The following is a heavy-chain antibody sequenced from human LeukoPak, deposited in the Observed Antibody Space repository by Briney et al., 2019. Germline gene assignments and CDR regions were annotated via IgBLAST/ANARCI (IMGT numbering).Heavy chain of an antibody. D-gene: IGHD1-26*01. V-gene: IGHV3-30*02. CDR2: LRYDGSNK. Sequence: GGSLRLSCAASGFTFSSYGMHWVRQAPGKGLEWVAFLRYDGSNKYYADSVKGRFTISRDNSKNTLYLKMNSLRAEDTAVYYCAKGGGWEVQYYYYYMDVWGKGTTVTISS. J-gene: IGHJ6*03. CDR3: AKGGGWEVQYYYYYMDV. CDR1: GFTFSSYG.